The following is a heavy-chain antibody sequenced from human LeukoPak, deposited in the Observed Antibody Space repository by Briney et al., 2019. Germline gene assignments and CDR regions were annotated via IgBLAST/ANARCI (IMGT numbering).Heavy chain of an antibody. CDR3: AKEGPRYYDFWSGWAWYFDY. D-gene: IGHD3-3*01. V-gene: IGHV3-23*01. J-gene: IGHJ4*02. Sequence: PGGSLRLSCAASGFTFSSYAMSWVRQAPGKGLEWVSAISGSGGSTYYADSVKGRFTISRDNSKNTLYLQMNSLRAEDTAVYYCAKEGPRYYDFWSGWAWYFDYWGQGTLVTVPS. CDR2: ISGSGGST. CDR1: GFTFSSYA.